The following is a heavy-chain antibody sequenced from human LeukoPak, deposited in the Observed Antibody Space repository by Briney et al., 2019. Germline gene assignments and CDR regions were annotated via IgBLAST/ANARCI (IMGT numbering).Heavy chain of an antibody. V-gene: IGHV4-61*01. J-gene: IGHJ6*04. CDR1: GDSVTSGTYY. CDR2: ITYNENT. CDR3: AREASLVRGIFITRYGLDV. Sequence: PSETLSLTCTVSGDSVTSGTYYWTWIRQPPGKGLEWIAYITYNENTNYNPSLKSRLTISLDTSSNQLSLRLSSVTAADTAIYYCAREASLVRGIFITRYGLDVWGRGTTVTVSS. D-gene: IGHD3-10*01.